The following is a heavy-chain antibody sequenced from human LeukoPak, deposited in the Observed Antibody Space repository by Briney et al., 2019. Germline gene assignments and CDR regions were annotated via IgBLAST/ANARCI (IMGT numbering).Heavy chain of an antibody. J-gene: IGHJ2*01. CDR2: IYYSGST. V-gene: IGHV4-59*12. D-gene: IGHD4-17*01. CDR3: ARSGPYGDYAYWYFDL. CDR1: GGSISSYY. Sequence: SETLSLTCTVSGGSISSYYWSWIRQPPGKGLEWIGYIYYSGSTNYNPSLKSRVTISVDTSKNQFSLKLSSVTAADTAVYYCARSGPYGDYAYWYFDLWGRGTLVTVSS.